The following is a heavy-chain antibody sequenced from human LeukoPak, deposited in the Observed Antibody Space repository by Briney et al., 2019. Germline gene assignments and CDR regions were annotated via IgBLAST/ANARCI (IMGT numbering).Heavy chain of an antibody. J-gene: IGHJ4*02. V-gene: IGHV3-15*01. CDR3: TTEWSNLWLLPPY. CDR2: IKSKTDGGTT. D-gene: IGHD5-18*01. Sequence: GGSLRLSCAASGFTFSNAWMSWVRQAPGKGLEWVGRIKSKTDGGTTDYAAPVRGRFTISRDDSKNTLYLQMNSLKTEDTAVYYCTTEWSNLWLLPPYWGQGTLVTVSS. CDR1: GFTFSNAW.